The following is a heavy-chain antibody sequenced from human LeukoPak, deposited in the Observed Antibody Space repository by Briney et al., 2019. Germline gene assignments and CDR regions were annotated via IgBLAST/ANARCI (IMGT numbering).Heavy chain of an antibody. D-gene: IGHD2-2*01. CDR2: ISSSSSTI. V-gene: IGHV3-48*01. Sequence: GGSLRLSCAASGFTFSSYSMNWVRQAPGKGLEWVSYISSSSSTIYYADSVKGRFTISRDNSKNTLYLQMNSLRAEDTAVYYCAKAGSPVVPAAIYGLDYWGQGTLVTVSS. J-gene: IGHJ4*02. CDR1: GFTFSSYS. CDR3: AKAGSPVVPAAIYGLDY.